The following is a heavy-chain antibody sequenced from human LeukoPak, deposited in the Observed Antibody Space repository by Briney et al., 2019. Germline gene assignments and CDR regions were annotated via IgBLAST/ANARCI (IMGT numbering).Heavy chain of an antibody. J-gene: IGHJ4*02. Sequence: KPGGSLRLSCTASGFTFSSYNMNWVRQAPGKGLEWVSSFTAYSGASIYYADSVRGLFTISRDNAKNSLYLQINSLRAEDTAVYYCARGTYSGYDSSFDYWGQGTLVTVSS. D-gene: IGHD5-12*01. CDR1: GFTFSSYN. V-gene: IGHV3-21*01. CDR2: FTAYSGASI. CDR3: ARGTYSGYDSSFDY.